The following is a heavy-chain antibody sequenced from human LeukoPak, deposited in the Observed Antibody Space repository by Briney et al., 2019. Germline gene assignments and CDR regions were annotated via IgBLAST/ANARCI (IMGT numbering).Heavy chain of an antibody. V-gene: IGHV3-7*01. CDR1: GFTFSSYW. CDR2: IKQDGSEK. Sequence: GGSLRLSCAASGFTFSSYWMSWVRQAPGKGLEWVANIKQDGSEKYYVDSVKGRFTISRDNAKNSLYLQMNSLRAEDTAVYYCAKDVRIQLWSHSDYWGQGTLVTVSS. CDR3: AKDVRIQLWSHSDY. D-gene: IGHD5-18*01. J-gene: IGHJ4*02.